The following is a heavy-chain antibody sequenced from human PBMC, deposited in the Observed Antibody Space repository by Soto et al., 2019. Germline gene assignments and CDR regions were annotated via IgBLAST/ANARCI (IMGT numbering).Heavy chain of an antibody. CDR1: GFTFGDYA. D-gene: IGHD3-3*01. V-gene: IGHV3-9*01. CDR3: VKDLYSDFWNTYYTGAGAFDF. Sequence: EVQLVESGGGLVQPGRSLRLSCAASGFTFGDYAMHWVRQVPGRGLEWVSGISWNRATIEYADSVKGRFTISRDNAKNSTYLQMDSLRAEDAALYFCVKDLYSDFWNTYYTGAGAFDFWGQGTMVTVSS. J-gene: IGHJ3*01. CDR2: ISWNRATI.